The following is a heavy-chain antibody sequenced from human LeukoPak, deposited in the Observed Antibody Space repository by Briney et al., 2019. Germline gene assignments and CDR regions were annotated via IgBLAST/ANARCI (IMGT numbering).Heavy chain of an antibody. CDR1: GGSISSYY. CDR3: ARINGVSSDAFDI. CDR2: IYYSGST. J-gene: IGHJ3*02. D-gene: IGHD2-8*01. V-gene: IGHV4-59*08. Sequence: SETLSLTRTVSGGSISSYYWSWIRQPPGKGLEWIGYIYYSGSTNYNPSLKSRVTISVDTSKNQFSLKLSSVTAADTAVYYCARINGVSSDAFDIWGQGTMVTVSS.